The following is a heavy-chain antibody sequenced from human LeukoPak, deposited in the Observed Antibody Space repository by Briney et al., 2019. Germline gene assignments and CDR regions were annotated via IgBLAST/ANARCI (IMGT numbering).Heavy chain of an antibody. V-gene: IGHV1-2*02. CDR1: GYTFTGYY. Sequence: ASVKVSCKASGYTFTGYYMHWVRQAPGQGLEWMGWINPNSGGTNYAQKFQGRVTMSRDMSTSTVYMELSSLRSEDTAVYYCAREGATLRFDYWGQGTLVTVSS. CDR2: INPNSGGT. J-gene: IGHJ4*02. D-gene: IGHD1-26*01. CDR3: AREGATLRFDY.